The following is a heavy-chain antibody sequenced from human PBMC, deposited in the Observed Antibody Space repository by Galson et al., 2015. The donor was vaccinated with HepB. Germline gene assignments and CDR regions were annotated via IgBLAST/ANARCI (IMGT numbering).Heavy chain of an antibody. CDR2: IIPILGIA. V-gene: IGHV1-69*04. CDR1: GGTFSSYT. CDR3: ARDGGGHSSSWTPTVLWKNNWFDP. J-gene: IGHJ5*02. D-gene: IGHD6-13*01. Sequence: SVKVSCKASGGTFSSYTISWVRQAPGQGLEWMVRIIPILGIANYAQKFQGRVTITADKSTSTAYMELSSLRSEDTAVYYCARDGGGHSSSWTPTVLWKNNWFDPWGQGTLVTVSS.